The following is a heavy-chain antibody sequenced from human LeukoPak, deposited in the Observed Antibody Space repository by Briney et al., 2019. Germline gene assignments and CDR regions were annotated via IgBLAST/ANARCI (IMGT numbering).Heavy chain of an antibody. V-gene: IGHV1-18*01. CDR2: ISAYNGNT. Sequence: ASVKVSCKASGYTFTSYGISWVRQAPGQGLEWMGWISAYNGNTNYAQKLQGRVTMTTDTSTSTAYMELRSLRSDDTAVYYCARVTYDFWSGYYIDHNWFDPWGQGTLVTVSS. CDR1: GYTFTSYG. CDR3: ARVTYDFWSGYYIDHNWFDP. D-gene: IGHD3-3*01. J-gene: IGHJ5*02.